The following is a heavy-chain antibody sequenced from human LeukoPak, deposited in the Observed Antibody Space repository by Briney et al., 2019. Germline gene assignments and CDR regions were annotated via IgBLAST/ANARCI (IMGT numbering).Heavy chain of an antibody. CDR1: GFTFDDYA. CDR2: ISWNSGSI. Sequence: GRSLRLSCAASGFTFDDYAMHWVRQAPGKGLEWVSGISWNSGSIGYADSVKGRFTISRDNAKNSLYLQMNSLRAEDTALYYCAKDITHGDPPSQDAFDIWGQGTMVTVSS. J-gene: IGHJ3*02. V-gene: IGHV3-9*01. D-gene: IGHD4-17*01. CDR3: AKDITHGDPPSQDAFDI.